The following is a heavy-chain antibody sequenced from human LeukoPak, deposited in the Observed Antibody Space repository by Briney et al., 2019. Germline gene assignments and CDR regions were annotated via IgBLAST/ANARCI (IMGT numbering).Heavy chain of an antibody. CDR3: ASLSGGSGSAADY. CDR2: IIPIFGTA. Sequence: ASVKVSCKASGGTFSSYAISWVRQAPGQGLEWMGGIIPIFGTANYAQKFQGRVTITTDESTSTAYMELSSLRSEDTAVYYCASLSGGSGSAADYWGQGTLVTVSS. CDR1: GGTFSSYA. V-gene: IGHV1-69*05. D-gene: IGHD3-10*01. J-gene: IGHJ4*02.